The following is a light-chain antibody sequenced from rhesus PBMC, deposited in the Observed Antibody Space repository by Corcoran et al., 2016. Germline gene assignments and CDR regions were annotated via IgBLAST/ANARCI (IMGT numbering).Light chain of an antibody. J-gene: IGKJ1*01. CDR3: LQLSNWPRT. V-gene: IGKV3-24*04. Sequence: EIVMTQSPATLSLSPGERATLSCRASQSGGSSLAWYQQKPGQAPSLLIYGASTRANGIPDRVSGSGSGTDVTLTISSLEPEDFAVYYCLQLSNWPRTFGQGTQVEIK. CDR2: GAS. CDR1: QSGGSS.